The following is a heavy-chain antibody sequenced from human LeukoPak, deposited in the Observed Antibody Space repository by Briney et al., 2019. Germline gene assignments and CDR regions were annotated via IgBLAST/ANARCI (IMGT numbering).Heavy chain of an antibody. J-gene: IGHJ6*02. V-gene: IGHV1-69*04. D-gene: IGHD2-2*02. CDR1: GGTFSSYA. CDR3: AYCSSTSCYTDGMDV. Sequence: SVKVSCKASGGTFSSYAISWVRQAPGQGLEWMGRIIPILGIANYAQKFQGRVTITADKSTSTAYMELSSLRSEDTAVYYCAYCSSTSCYTDGMDVWGQGTTVTVSS. CDR2: IIPILGIA.